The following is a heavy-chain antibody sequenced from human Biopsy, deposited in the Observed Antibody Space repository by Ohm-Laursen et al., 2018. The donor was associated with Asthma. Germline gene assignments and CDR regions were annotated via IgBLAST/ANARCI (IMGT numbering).Heavy chain of an antibody. CDR3: ASQSSGPDFWSGYYYFDY. V-gene: IGHV3-23*01. Sequence: SLRLSCAATGFTFSSYAMSWVRQAPGKGLEWVSAISGSGGSTYYADSVKGRFTISRDNSKNTLYLQMNSLRAEDTAMYYCASQSSGPDFWSGYYYFDYWGQGTLVTVSS. J-gene: IGHJ4*02. D-gene: IGHD3-3*01. CDR1: GFTFSSYA. CDR2: ISGSGGST.